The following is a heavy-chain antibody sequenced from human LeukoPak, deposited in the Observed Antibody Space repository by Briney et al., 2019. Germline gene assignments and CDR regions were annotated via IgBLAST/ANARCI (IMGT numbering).Heavy chain of an antibody. CDR1: GYTFTSYD. Sequence: ASVKVSCKASGYTFTSYDINGVRQATGQGLEWMGWINPNSGNTGYAQKFKGRVTMTRNTSISTAYMELSSLRSEDTAVYYCARGYSGYQFDYWGQGTLVTVSS. CDR3: ARGYSGYQFDY. V-gene: IGHV1-8*01. J-gene: IGHJ4*02. D-gene: IGHD5-12*01. CDR2: INPNSGNT.